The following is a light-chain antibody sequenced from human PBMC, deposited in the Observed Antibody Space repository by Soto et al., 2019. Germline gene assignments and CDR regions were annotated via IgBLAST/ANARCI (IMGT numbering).Light chain of an antibody. CDR1: QSVGDF. CDR2: DAS. V-gene: IGKV3-11*01. J-gene: IGKJ4*01. Sequence: EIVMTHSPATLSLSPGERATLSCRASQSVGDFLAWYQQKPGQAPRLLIYDASNRATGIPARFSGSGSGTDFSLTISRLEPEDFAIYYCQQRDTWVTFSGGTRVEIK. CDR3: QQRDTWVT.